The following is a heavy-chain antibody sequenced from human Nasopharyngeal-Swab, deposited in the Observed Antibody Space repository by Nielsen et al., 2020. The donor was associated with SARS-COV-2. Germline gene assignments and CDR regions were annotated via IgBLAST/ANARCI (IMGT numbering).Heavy chain of an antibody. Sequence: GESLKISCAVSGFTFSTFWMTWVRQAPGKGLEWVANIKEDGSQKYYLDSVKGRFTISRDNAKNSLYLQMNSLRAEDTAVYYCAKGRGYSGYDGRFDYWGQGTLVTVSS. V-gene: IGHV3-7*03. CDR1: GFTFSTFW. J-gene: IGHJ4*02. CDR3: AKGRGYSGYDGRFDY. D-gene: IGHD5-12*01. CDR2: IKEDGSQK.